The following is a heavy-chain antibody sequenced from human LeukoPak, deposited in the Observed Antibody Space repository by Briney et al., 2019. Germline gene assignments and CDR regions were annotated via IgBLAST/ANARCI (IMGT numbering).Heavy chain of an antibody. CDR3: ATDEIWNDVGFWFDP. Sequence: ASLKVSRKVSVYTLTELFMHWVRQAPGKGLEWMGGFDPEYGETIYAQKFQGSVTMTEDTSTDTAYMDLSRLKSEDTAVYYCATDEIWNDVGFWFDPWGQGTLVTVSS. CDR2: FDPEYGET. CDR1: VYTLTELF. D-gene: IGHD1-1*01. V-gene: IGHV1-24*01. J-gene: IGHJ5*02.